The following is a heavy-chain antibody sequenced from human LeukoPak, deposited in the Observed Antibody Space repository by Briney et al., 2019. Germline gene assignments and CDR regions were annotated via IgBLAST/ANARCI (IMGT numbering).Heavy chain of an antibody. CDR1: GFTFSSYG. D-gene: IGHD5-12*01. Sequence: PGGSLRLSCAASGFTFSSYGMHWVRQAPGKGLEWVAFIRYDGSNKYYADSVKGRFTISRDNSKNTLYLQMNSLRAEDTAVYYCARDRVATNHFDYWGQGTLVTVSS. CDR2: IRYDGSNK. V-gene: IGHV3-30*02. CDR3: ARDRVATNHFDY. J-gene: IGHJ4*02.